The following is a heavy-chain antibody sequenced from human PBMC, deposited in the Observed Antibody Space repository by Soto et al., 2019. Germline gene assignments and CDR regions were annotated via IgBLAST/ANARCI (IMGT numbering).Heavy chain of an antibody. CDR3: AGPVATITRYYGMDV. Sequence: QVQLVQSGAEVKKPGSSVKVSCKASGGTFSSYALSWVRQAPGQGLEWMGGSIPIFGTANYAQKFQGRVTITADESTSTAYMEVSSLRAEDTAVYYCAGPVATITRYYGMDVWGQGTTVTVYS. J-gene: IGHJ6*02. CDR2: SIPIFGTA. D-gene: IGHD5-12*01. V-gene: IGHV1-69*01. CDR1: GGTFSSYA.